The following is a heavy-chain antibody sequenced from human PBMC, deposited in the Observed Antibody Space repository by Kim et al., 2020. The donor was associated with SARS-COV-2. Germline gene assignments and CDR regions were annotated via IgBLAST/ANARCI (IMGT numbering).Heavy chain of an antibody. D-gene: IGHD1-26*01. CDR3: ARDSTEWAIDY. CDR1: GYTLTGYH. V-gene: IGHV1-46*01. J-gene: IGHJ4*02. Sequence: ASVKVSCKASGYTLTGYHMHWVRQAPGQGLEWMGKINPSDGSTRYIQKFQGRFTMTRDTSTSTVYMELTGLTSEDTAVYYCARDSTEWAIDYWGQGTLVTVSS. CDR2: INPSDGST.